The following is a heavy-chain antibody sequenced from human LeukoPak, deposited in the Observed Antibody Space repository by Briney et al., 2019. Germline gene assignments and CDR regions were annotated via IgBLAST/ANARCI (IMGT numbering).Heavy chain of an antibody. D-gene: IGHD6-13*01. J-gene: IGHJ4*02. V-gene: IGHV3-7*01. CDR3: AREYSSSRTDY. Sequence: GGSLRLSCAASGFTFSSYWMSWVRQAPGKGLEWVANIKQDGSEKYYVDSVKGRFTISRDNAKNSLYLQMNSLRVEDTAVYYCAREYSSSRTDYWGQGTLVTVSS. CDR2: IKQDGSEK. CDR1: GFTFSSYW.